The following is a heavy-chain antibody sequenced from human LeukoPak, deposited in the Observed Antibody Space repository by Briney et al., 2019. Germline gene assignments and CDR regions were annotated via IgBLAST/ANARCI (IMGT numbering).Heavy chain of an antibody. D-gene: IGHD2-2*02. V-gene: IGHV4-34*01. CDR3: ARALGYCSSTSCYTAWFDP. CDR2: INHSGST. CDR1: GGSFSGYY. Sequence: PSETLPLTCAVYGGSFSGYYWSWIRQPPGKGLEWIGEINHSGSTNYNPSLKSRVTISVDTSKSQFSLKLSSVTAADTAVYYCARALGYCSSTSCYTAWFDPWGQGTLVTVSS. J-gene: IGHJ5*02.